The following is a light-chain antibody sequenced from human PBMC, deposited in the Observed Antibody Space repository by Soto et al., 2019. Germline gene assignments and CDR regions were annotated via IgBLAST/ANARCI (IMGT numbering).Light chain of an antibody. Sequence: EIVLTQSPGTLSLSPGERATLSCRASQSVSSSYLAWYQQKPGQAPRLLIYDASQRATGVPARFSASGSGTDFTLTIFILEPEDVAIYYFQHREDWPRAFGGGTKVDIK. CDR1: QSVSSSY. V-gene: IGKV3D-20*02. CDR2: DAS. J-gene: IGKJ4*01. CDR3: QHREDWPRA.